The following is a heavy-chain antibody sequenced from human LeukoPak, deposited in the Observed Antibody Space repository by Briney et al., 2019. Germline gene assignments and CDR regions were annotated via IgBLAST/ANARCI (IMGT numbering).Heavy chain of an antibody. CDR2: IYYSGST. V-gene: IGHV4-59*08. CDR1: GGSISSYY. CDR3: ARLAVAGPYDAFDI. D-gene: IGHD6-19*01. Sequence: SETLSLTCAVSGGSISSYYWSWIRQPPGKGLEWVGYIYYSGSTNYNPSLKSRVTISVDTSKNQFSLKLSSVTAADTAVYYCARLAVAGPYDAFDIWGQGTMVTVSS. J-gene: IGHJ3*02.